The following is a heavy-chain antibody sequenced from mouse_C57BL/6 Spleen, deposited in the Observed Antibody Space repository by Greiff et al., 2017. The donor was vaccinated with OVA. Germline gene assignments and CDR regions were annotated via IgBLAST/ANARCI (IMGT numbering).Heavy chain of an antibody. J-gene: IGHJ2*01. CDR1: GFTFSSYA. V-gene: IGHV5-4*01. D-gene: IGHD1-1*01. CDR2: ISDGGSYT. CDR3: ARDVYYGSGYDY. Sequence: EVKLMESGGGLVKPGGSLKLSCAASGFTFSSYAMSWVRQTPEKRLEWVATISDGGSYTYYPDNVKGRFTISRDNAKNNLYLQMSHLKSEDTAMYYCARDVYYGSGYDYWGQGTTLTVSS.